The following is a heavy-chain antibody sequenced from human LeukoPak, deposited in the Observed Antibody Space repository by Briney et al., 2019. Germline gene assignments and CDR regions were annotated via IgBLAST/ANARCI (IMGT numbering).Heavy chain of an antibody. J-gene: IGHJ4*02. CDR2: IGNSDGAI. CDR1: GFAVRDYY. Sequence: GGSLRLSCAASGFAVRDYYTSWIRQAPGKGLEWISYIGNSDGAINYADPVKGRFTISKDNVNNLVFLQMNNLRVEDTAVYYCVREQWYRFDHWGQGILVTVSS. D-gene: IGHD6-19*01. V-gene: IGHV3-11*01. CDR3: VREQWYRFDH.